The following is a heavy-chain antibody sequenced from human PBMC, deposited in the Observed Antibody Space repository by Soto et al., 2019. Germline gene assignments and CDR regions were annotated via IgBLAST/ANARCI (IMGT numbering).Heavy chain of an antibody. CDR1: GGSISSYY. D-gene: IGHD5-18*01. V-gene: IGHV4-59*01. CDR3: ARGRIRLWYPVDY. CDR2: NYYSGST. Sequence: QVQLQESGPGLVKPSETLSLTCTVSGGSISSYYWSWIRQPPGKGLEWIGYNYYSGSTNYNPSLRTRVTISVDPSKYQFCLKRSSVTAADTAVYDCARGRIRLWYPVDYWGRGTLVTVSS. J-gene: IGHJ4*02.